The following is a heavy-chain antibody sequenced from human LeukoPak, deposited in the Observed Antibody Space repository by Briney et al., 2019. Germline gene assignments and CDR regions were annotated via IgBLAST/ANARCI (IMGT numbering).Heavy chain of an antibody. CDR1: GGSISSYY. CDR3: ARIGAADNGYYYYYMDV. Sequence: PSETLSLTCTVSGGSISSYYWSWIRQPPGKGLEWIGYIYYSGSTNYNPSLKSRVTISVDTSKNQFSLKLSSVTAADTAVYYCARIGAADNGYYYYYMDVWGKGTTVTVSS. J-gene: IGHJ6*03. V-gene: IGHV4-59*01. CDR2: IYYSGST. D-gene: IGHD1-26*01.